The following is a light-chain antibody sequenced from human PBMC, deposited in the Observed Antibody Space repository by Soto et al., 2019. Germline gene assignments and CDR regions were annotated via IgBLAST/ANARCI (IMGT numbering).Light chain of an antibody. J-gene: IGLJ3*02. CDR3: QSYDSSLSGVV. V-gene: IGLV1-40*01. CDR2: EDI. CDR1: SSNIGARYE. Sequence: QSVLTQPPSVSGAPGQTVTISCTGSSSNIGARYEVHWYQQLPGTAPKLLIYEDIRRPSGVPDRFSGSKSGASASLAITGLQSEDEADYYCQSYDSSLSGVVFGGGTQLTVL.